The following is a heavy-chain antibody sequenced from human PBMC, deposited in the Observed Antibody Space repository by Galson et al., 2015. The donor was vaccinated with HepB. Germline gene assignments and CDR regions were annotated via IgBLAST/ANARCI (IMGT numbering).Heavy chain of an antibody. V-gene: IGHV1-18*04. Sequence: SVKVSCKASGYTFTSYGISWVRQAPGQGLEWMGWISAYNGNTNYAQKLQGRVTMTTDTSTSTAYMELRSLRSDDTAVYYCARTYSGSYWGGAFDIWGQGTMVTVSS. CDR3: ARTYSGSYWGGAFDI. CDR1: GYTFTSYG. CDR2: ISAYNGNT. J-gene: IGHJ3*02. D-gene: IGHD1-26*01.